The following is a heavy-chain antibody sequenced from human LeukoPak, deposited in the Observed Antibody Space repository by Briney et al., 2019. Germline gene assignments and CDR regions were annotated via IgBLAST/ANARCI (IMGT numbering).Heavy chain of an antibody. Sequence: GGSLRLSCAASGFTVSSNYMSWVRQAPGKGLEWVSVIYSGGSTYYADSVKGRFTISRDNSKNTLYLQMNSLRAEDTAVYYCARDLYYGSGFDYWGQGTLVTVSS. CDR3: ARDLYYGSGFDY. D-gene: IGHD3-10*01. V-gene: IGHV3-66*01. CDR2: IYSGGST. CDR1: GFTVSSNY. J-gene: IGHJ4*02.